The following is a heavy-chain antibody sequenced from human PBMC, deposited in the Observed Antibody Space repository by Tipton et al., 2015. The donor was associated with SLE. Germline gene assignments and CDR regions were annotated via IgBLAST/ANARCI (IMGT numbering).Heavy chain of an antibody. CDR1: GYTFTSYG. Sequence: QLVQSGAEVKKPGASVKVSCKASGYTFTSYGISWVRQAPGQGLEWMGWISAYHGNTNYAQKLQGRVTMTTDTSTSTAYMELRSLRSDDTAVYYCARFRPSRTKTITIFEHWGQGTLVTVSS. J-gene: IGHJ1*01. CDR3: ARFRPSRTKTITIFEH. D-gene: IGHD3-3*01. V-gene: IGHV1-18*01. CDR2: ISAYHGNT.